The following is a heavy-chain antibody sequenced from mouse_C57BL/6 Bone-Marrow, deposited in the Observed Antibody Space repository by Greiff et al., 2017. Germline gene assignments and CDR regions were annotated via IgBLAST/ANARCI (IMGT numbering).Heavy chain of an antibody. CDR3: ARAPYGYYAMDY. CDR1: GYSITSGYY. CDR2: ISYDGSN. Sequence: EVKLQESGPGLVKPSQSLSLTCSVTGYSITSGYYWNWIRQFPGNKLEWMGYISYDGSNNYNPSLKNRISITRDTSKNQFFLKLNSVTTEDTATYYCARAPYGYYAMDYWGQGTSVTVSS. V-gene: IGHV3-6*01. D-gene: IGHD1-1*01. J-gene: IGHJ4*01.